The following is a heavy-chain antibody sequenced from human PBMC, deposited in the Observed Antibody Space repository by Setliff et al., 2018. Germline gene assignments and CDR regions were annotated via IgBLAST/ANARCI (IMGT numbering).Heavy chain of an antibody. CDR1: GFTVSSNY. Sequence: SGGSLRLSCDASGFTVSSNYMSWVRQAPGKGLEWVSAIYTGGRTDSADSVKGRFTISRDSSKNTLYLQMNSLTAEDTAMYYCARTCSGSGCYAGLESWGQGTPVTVSS. D-gene: IGHD2-15*01. CDR2: IYTGGRT. V-gene: IGHV3-53*01. CDR3: ARTCSGSGCYAGLES. J-gene: IGHJ4*02.